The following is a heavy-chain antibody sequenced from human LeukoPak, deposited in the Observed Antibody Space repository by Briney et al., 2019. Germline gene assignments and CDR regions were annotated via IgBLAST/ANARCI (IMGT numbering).Heavy chain of an antibody. CDR2: ISAYNGNT. CDR1: GYTFNSYD. V-gene: IGHV1-18*01. Sequence: ASVKVSCKASGYTFNSYDITWVRQAPGQGLEWMGWISAYNGNTNYAQKVQGRVTMTTDTSTSTAYMELRSLRSDDTAVYYCARGRTVTNFDYWGQGTLVTVSS. J-gene: IGHJ4*02. D-gene: IGHD4-17*01. CDR3: ARGRTVTNFDY.